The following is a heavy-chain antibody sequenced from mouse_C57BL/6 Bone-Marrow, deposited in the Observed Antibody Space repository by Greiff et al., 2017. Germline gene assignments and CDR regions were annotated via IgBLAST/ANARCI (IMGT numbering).Heavy chain of an antibody. J-gene: IGHJ4*01. D-gene: IGHD1-1*01. CDR2: INPNYGTT. V-gene: IGHV1-39*01. Sequence: EVQLQQSGPELVKPGASVKISCKASGYSFTDYNMNWVKQSNGKSLEWIGVINPNYGTTSYNQKFKGKATLTVDQSSSTAYLQLNSLTTEVSAVYYGARGYYYDYARDYWGQGTSVTVSS. CDR3: ARGYYYDYARDY. CDR1: GYSFTDYN.